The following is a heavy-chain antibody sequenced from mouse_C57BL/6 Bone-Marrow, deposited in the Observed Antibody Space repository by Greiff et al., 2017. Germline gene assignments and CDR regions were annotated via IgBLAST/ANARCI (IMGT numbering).Heavy chain of an antibody. CDR1: GYTFTSYG. Sequence: QVQLQQSGAELARPGASVKLSCKASGYTFTSYGISWVKQRTGQGLEWIGEIYPRSGNTYYNEKFKGKATLTADKSSSTAYMELRSLTSEDSAVXFCARTGIYDGYYGYFDYWGKGTTLTVSS. D-gene: IGHD2-3*01. CDR3: ARTGIYDGYYGYFDY. J-gene: IGHJ2*01. V-gene: IGHV1-81*01. CDR2: IYPRSGNT.